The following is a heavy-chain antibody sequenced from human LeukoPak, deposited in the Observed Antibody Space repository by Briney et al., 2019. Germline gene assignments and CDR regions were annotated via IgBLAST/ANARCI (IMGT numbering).Heavy chain of an antibody. V-gene: IGHV3-74*01. CDR1: GFTFSSYW. D-gene: IGHD3-22*01. Sequence: GGSLRLSCAASGFTFSSYWMHWVRQAPGKGLVWVSRINSDGSSTSYADSVKGRFTIPRDNAKNTLYLQMNSLRAEDTAVYYCASTIVSGYYQLYYYYYGMDVWGQGTTVTVSS. J-gene: IGHJ6*02. CDR2: INSDGSST. CDR3: ASTIVSGYYQLYYYYYGMDV.